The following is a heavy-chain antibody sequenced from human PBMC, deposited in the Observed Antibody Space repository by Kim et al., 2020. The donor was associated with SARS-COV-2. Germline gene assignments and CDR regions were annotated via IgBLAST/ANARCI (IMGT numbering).Heavy chain of an antibody. J-gene: IGHJ4*02. CDR3: ARGGRSVMSNFEY. CDR1: GYTFTDFY. D-gene: IGHD2-21*01. Sequence: ASVKVSCKASGYTFTDFYVHWVRQAPGQGLEWMGWINPYSGATSHAQKFQGRVTTTRDTSITTVYMELSRLTFDDTAVYYCARGGRSVMSNFEYWGQGAQVTVSS. CDR2: INPYSGAT. V-gene: IGHV1-2*02.